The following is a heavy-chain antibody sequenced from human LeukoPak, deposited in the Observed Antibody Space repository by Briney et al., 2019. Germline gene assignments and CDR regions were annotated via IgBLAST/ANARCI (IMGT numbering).Heavy chain of an antibody. CDR3: ARDSTY. CDR2: INHSGST. Sequence: SETLSLTCAVYGGSFSGYYWSWIRQPPGKGLEWIGEINHSGSTNYNPSLESRVTISVDTSKNQFSLKLSSVTAADTAVYYCARDSTYWGQGTLVTVSS. CDR1: GGSFSGYY. J-gene: IGHJ4*02. V-gene: IGHV4-34*01.